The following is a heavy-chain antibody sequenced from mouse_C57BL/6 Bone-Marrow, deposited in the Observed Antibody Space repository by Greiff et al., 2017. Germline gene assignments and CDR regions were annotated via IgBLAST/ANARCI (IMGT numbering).Heavy chain of an antibody. CDR3: ARADFTKGFDY. D-gene: IGHD1-1*01. CDR1: GYAFSSSW. Sequence: QVQLKESGPELVKPGASVKISCKASGYAFSSSWMNWVKQRPGKGLEWIGRIYPGDGDTNYNGKFKGKATLTADKSSSTAYMQLSCLTSEDSAVYRCARADFTKGFDYWGQGTTLTVSS. CDR2: IYPGDGDT. J-gene: IGHJ2*01. V-gene: IGHV1-82*01.